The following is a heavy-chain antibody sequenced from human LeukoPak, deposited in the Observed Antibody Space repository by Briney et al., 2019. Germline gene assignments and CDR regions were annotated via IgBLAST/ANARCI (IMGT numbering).Heavy chain of an antibody. CDR1: GFTFSSYA. J-gene: IGHJ6*03. CDR3: ARARVVAATQNYYYYMDV. D-gene: IGHD2-15*01. CDR2: ISSNGGST. Sequence: PGGSLRLSCAASGFTFSSYAMHWVRQAPGKGLEYVSAISSNGGSTYYANSVKGRFTISRDNSKNTLYLQMGSLRAEDMAVYYCARARVVAATQNYYYYMDVWGKGTTVTVSS. V-gene: IGHV3-64*01.